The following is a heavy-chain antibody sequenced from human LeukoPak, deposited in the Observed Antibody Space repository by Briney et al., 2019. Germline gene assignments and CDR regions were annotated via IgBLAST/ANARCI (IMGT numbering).Heavy chain of an antibody. V-gene: IGHV1-46*01. CDR2: INPSGGST. CDR1: GYTLTSYY. J-gene: IGHJ3*02. CDR3: ARGGGLGDAFNM. D-gene: IGHD3/OR15-3a*01. Sequence: ASVKVSCKASGYTLTSYYMHWVRQAPGQGLEWMGIINPSGGSTSYEQKFQGRVTMTRDTSTSTLYMELSSLRSEDTAVYYCARGGGLGDAFNMWGQGTMVTVSP.